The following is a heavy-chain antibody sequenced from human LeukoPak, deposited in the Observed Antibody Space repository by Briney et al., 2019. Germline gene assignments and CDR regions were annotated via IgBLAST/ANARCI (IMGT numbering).Heavy chain of an antibody. J-gene: IGHJ4*02. D-gene: IGHD3-10*01. Sequence: SETLSLTCTVSGGSISSSSYYWGWIRQPPGKGLEWIGSIYYSGSTYYNPSLKSRVTISVDTSKNQFSLKLSSVTAADTAVYYCARVSMVRGVIKYFDYWGQGTLVTVSS. CDR1: GGSISSSSYY. CDR3: ARVSMVRGVIKYFDY. CDR2: IYYSGST. V-gene: IGHV4-39*07.